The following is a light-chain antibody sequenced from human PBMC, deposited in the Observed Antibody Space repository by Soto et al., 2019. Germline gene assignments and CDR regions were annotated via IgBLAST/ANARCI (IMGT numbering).Light chain of an antibody. CDR3: YSYAGSNNWV. CDR1: SSDVGGYNY. CDR2: EVS. V-gene: IGLV2-8*01. Sequence: QSALTQPPSASGSPGQSVTISCTGTSSDVGGYNYVSWYQQHPGKAPKLMIYEVSKRPSGVPDRFSGSKSGNTAYLTVSGLQAEDEADYHCYSYAGSNNWVFGGGTKHTVL. J-gene: IGLJ3*02.